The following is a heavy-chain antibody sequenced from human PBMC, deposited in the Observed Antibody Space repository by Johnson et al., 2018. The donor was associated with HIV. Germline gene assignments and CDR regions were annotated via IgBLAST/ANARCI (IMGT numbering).Heavy chain of an antibody. D-gene: IGHD6-6*01. J-gene: IGHJ3*02. CDR1: GFTFSSYA. V-gene: IGHV3-30*04. CDR2: ISYDGSNK. CDR3: ATLSLIAAPDPFDI. Sequence: QVQLVESGGGVVQPGRSLRLSCAASGFTFSSYAIHWVRQAPGKGVEWVAVISYDGSNKYYADSVKGRFTISRDNSKNTLYLQMNSLRAEDTAVYYCATLSLIAAPDPFDIWGQGTMVTVSS.